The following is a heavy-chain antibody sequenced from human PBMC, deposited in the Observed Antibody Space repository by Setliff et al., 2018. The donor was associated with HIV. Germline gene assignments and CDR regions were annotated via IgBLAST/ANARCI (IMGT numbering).Heavy chain of an antibody. J-gene: IGHJ4*02. Sequence: SETLSLTCSVSGGSVGSGSYYWSWIRQSPGKGLEWLGYIYYSGSTTYNASLRSRVTISIDTSKNQFSLNLRSVTAADTAVYYCARDPPGYGDSKDYWGQGKLVTSPQ. CDR1: GGSVGSGSYY. CDR3: ARDPPGYGDSKDY. V-gene: IGHV4-61*01. CDR2: IYYSGST. D-gene: IGHD4-17*01.